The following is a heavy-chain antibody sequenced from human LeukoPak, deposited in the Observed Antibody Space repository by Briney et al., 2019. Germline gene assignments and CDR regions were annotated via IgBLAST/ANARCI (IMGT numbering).Heavy chain of an antibody. CDR2: IYYSGST. J-gene: IGHJ5*02. CDR3: ARIHSSSAWFGELFSCWFDP. V-gene: IGHV4-39*01. D-gene: IGHD3-10*01. CDR1: GGSISSSSYH. Sequence: SETLSLTCTVSGGSISSSSYHWGWIRQPPGKGLEWIGSIYYSGSTYYNPSLKSRVTISVDTSKNQFSLKLSSVTAADTAVYYCARIHSSSAWFGELFSCWFDPWGQGTLVTVSS.